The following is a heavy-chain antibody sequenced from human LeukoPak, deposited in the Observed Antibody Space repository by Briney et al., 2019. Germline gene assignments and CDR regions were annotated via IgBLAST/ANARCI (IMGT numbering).Heavy chain of an antibody. Sequence: ASVKVSCKASGYTFTGYYMHWVRQAPGQGLEWMGWINPNSGGTNYAQKFQGRVTMTRDTSISTAYMELSRLRSDDTAVYYCAREKKPAGVGYFFWLLNYYYYYYGMDVWGQGTTVTVSS. J-gene: IGHJ6*02. CDR1: GYTFTGYY. CDR2: INPNSGGT. D-gene: IGHD3-9*01. V-gene: IGHV1-2*02. CDR3: AREKKPAGVGYFFWLLNYYYYYYGMDV.